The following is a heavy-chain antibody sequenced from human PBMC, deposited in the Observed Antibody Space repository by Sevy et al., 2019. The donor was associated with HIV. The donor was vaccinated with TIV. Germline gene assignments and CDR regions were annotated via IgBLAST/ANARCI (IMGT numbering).Heavy chain of an antibody. D-gene: IGHD6-13*01. CDR1: GFTFSSYS. CDR2: ISSSSTI. J-gene: IGHJ3*02. CDR3: ARDRHDIGSSSQEHAFDI. V-gene: IGHV3-48*02. Sequence: GGSLRLSCAASGFTFSSYSMNWVRQAPGKGLEWVSYISSSSTIYYADSVKGRFTISRDNAKNSLYLQMNSLRDEDTAVYYCARDRHDIGSSSQEHAFDIWGQGTMVTVS.